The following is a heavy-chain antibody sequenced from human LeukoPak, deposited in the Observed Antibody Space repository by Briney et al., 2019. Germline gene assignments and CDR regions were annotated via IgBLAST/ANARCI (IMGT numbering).Heavy chain of an antibody. Sequence: SETLSLTCTVSGGSISSSSYSWGWIRQPPGKGLEWIGSIYYSGSTYYNPSLKSRVTISVDTSKNQFSLKLSSVTAADRAVYYCAGSAVAGSLGIDYWGQGTLVTVSS. D-gene: IGHD6-19*01. J-gene: IGHJ4*02. CDR3: AGSAVAGSLGIDY. V-gene: IGHV4-39*07. CDR2: IYYSGST. CDR1: GGSISSSSYS.